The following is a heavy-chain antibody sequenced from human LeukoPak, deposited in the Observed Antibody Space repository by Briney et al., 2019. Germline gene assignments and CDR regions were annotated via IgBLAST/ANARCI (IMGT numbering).Heavy chain of an antibody. J-gene: IGHJ4*02. D-gene: IGHD5-24*01. V-gene: IGHV4-61*08. CDR1: GGSISSGDYY. CDR3: ARVLPTGRDGFGLYYFDY. Sequence: PSETLSLTCTVSGGSISSGDYYWSWIRQPPGKGLEWIGYIYYSGSPSYNPSLKSRVTISLDTSKNQFSLRLSPMTTADTAVYYCARVLPTGRDGFGLYYFDYWGQGTLVTVSS. CDR2: IYYSGSP.